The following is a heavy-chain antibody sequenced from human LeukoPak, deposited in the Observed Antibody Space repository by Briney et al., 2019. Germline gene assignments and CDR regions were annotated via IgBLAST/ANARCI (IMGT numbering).Heavy chain of an antibody. CDR3: ARHTVLIGPTPYYFDY. D-gene: IGHD3-9*01. J-gene: IGHJ4*02. CDR1: GFMFDDYA. V-gene: IGHV4-30-2*01. CDR2: IYHSGST. Sequence: LRLSCAASGFMFDDYAMHWVRQAPGKGLEWIGYIYHSGSTYYNPSLKSRVTISVDRSKNQFSLKLSSVTAADTAVYYCARHTVLIGPTPYYFDYWGQGTLVTVSS.